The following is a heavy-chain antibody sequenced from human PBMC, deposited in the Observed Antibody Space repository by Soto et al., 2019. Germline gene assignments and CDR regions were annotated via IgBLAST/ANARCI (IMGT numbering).Heavy chain of an antibody. J-gene: IGHJ3*02. CDR3: ARDSSLGRLYYDILTGYYSDAFDI. D-gene: IGHD3-9*01. V-gene: IGHV4-59*01. CDR2: IYYSGST. CDR1: GGSISSYY. Sequence: SETLSLTCTVSGGSISSYYWSWIRQPPGKGLEWMGYIYYSGSTNYNPSLKSRVTISVDTSKNQFSLKLSSVTAADTAVYYCARDSSLGRLYYDILTGYYSDAFDIWGQGTMVTVSS.